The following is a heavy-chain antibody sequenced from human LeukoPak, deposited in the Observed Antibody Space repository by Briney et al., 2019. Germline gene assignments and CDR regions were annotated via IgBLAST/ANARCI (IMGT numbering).Heavy chain of an antibody. CDR1: GFTFRFYA. CDR2: ISGDASVS. CDR3: AKAYSSRLYGDAFHI. Sequence: GGSLRLSCAGSGFTFRFYAMTWVRQAPGKGLEWVSGISGDASVSKDADSVKGRFNISRDNSKNTLYLQLNSLRVEDTAIYYCAKAYSSRLYGDAFHIWGQGTMVIV. V-gene: IGHV3-23*01. D-gene: IGHD6-13*01. J-gene: IGHJ3*02.